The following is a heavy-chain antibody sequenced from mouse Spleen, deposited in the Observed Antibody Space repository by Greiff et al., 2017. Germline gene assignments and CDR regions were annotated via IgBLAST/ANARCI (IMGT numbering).Heavy chain of an antibody. J-gene: IGHJ4*01. V-gene: IGHV1-64*01. D-gene: IGHD1-1*02. CDR1: GYTFTSYG. Sequence: QVQLQQPGAELVKPGASVKLSCKASGYTFTSYGMHWVKQRPGQGLEWIGMIHPNSGSTNYNEKFKSKATLTVDKSSSTAYMQLSSLTSEDSAVYYCARHDGSYPYYAIDYWGPGTSVTVSS. CDR2: IHPNSGST. CDR3: ARHDGSYPYYAIDY.